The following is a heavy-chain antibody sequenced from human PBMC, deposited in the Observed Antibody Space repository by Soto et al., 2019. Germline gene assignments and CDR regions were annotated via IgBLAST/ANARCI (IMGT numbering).Heavy chain of an antibody. D-gene: IGHD6-19*01. CDR1: GFTFSDYY. CDR2: IDSSGTYT. CDR3: AIDSRIPVADNFYSYVRDV. V-gene: IGHV3-11*05. Sequence: QVQLVESGGGLVKPGGSLRLSCAASGFTFSDYYMSWIRQAPGKGLEWVAYIDSSGTYTNYADSVKGRFTISRDNAKKSLYLQMNSLRAEDTAVYYCAIDSRIPVADNFYSYVRDVWGQGTTVTVSS. J-gene: IGHJ6*02.